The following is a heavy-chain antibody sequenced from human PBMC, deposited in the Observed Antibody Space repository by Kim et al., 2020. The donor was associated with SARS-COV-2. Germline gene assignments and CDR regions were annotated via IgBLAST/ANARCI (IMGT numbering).Heavy chain of an antibody. D-gene: IGHD5-12*01. V-gene: IGHV4-34*01. Sequence: SETLSLTCAVYSGSFNGYYWRWSRQPPGKGLEWIGEISHSGSTHYNPSLRSRVTISVYSSKNQFSLKLSSVTAADTAVYLFARGHGDIAILRGYYGLDV. CDR1: SGSFNGYY. CDR2: ISHSGST. CDR3: ARGHGDIAILRGYYGLDV. J-gene: IGHJ6*01.